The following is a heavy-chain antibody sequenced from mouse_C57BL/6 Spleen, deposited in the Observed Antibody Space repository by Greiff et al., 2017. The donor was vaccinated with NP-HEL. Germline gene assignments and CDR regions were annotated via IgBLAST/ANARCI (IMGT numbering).Heavy chain of an antibody. D-gene: IGHD2-4*01. CDR2: IYPGDGDT. V-gene: IGHV1-82*01. J-gene: IGHJ3*01. Sequence: VQLQQSGPELVKPGASVKISCKASGYAFSSSWMNWVKQRPGKGLEWIGRIYPGDGDTNYNGKFKGKATLTADKSSSTAYMQLSSLTSEDSAVYFCAREDYEFAYWGQGTLVTVSA. CDR3: AREDYEFAY. CDR1: GYAFSSSW.